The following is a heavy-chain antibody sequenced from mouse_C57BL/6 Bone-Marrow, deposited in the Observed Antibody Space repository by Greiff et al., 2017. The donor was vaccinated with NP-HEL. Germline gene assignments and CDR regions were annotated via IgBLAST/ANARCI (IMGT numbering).Heavy chain of an antibody. CDR3: ARIYHFDY. CDR1: GFTFSSYG. J-gene: IGHJ2*01. CDR2: ISSGGSYT. D-gene: IGHD2-3*01. V-gene: IGHV5-6*02. Sequence: EVMLVESGGDLVKPGGSLKLSCAASGFTFSSYGMSWVRQTPDKRLEWVATISSGGSYTYYPDSVKGRFTISRDNAKNTLYLQMSSLKSEDTAMYYCARIYHFDYWGQGTTLTVSS.